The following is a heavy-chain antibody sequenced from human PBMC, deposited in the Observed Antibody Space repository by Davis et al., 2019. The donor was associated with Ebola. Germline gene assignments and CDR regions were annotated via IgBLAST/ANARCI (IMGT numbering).Heavy chain of an antibody. CDR3: VRGSAGYYYYGMDV. CDR2: IWYDGSNK. V-gene: IGHV3-33*01. CDR1: GFTFSSYG. Sequence: GESLKISCAASGFTFSSYGMHWVRQAPGKGLEWVAVIWYDGSNKYYADSVKGRFTISRDNAKNSLYLQMNSLRAEDTAVYYCVRGSAGYYYYGMDVWGQGITVTVSS. J-gene: IGHJ6*02.